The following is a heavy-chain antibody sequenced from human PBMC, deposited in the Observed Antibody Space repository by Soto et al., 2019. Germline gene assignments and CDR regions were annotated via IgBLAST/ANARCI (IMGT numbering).Heavy chain of an antibody. D-gene: IGHD4-17*01. CDR2: INHSGST. CDR3: ARGLRVTTTVPFDY. J-gene: IGHJ4*02. V-gene: IGHV4-34*01. CDR1: GGSFSGYY. Sequence: PSETLSLTCAVYGGSFSGYYWSWIRQPPGKGLEWIGEINHSGSTNYNPSLKSRVTISVDTSKNQFSLKLSSVTAADTAVYYCARGLRVTTTVPFDYWGQGTLVTVSS.